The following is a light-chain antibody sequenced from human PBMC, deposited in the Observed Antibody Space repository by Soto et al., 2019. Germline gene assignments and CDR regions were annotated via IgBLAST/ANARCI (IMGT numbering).Light chain of an antibody. CDR3: TSYTLRSSLYV. V-gene: IGLV2-14*01. CDR1: SSDFAYYNY. J-gene: IGLJ1*01. Sequence: VLTEPASVSGSPGQSITISCTGASSDFAYYNYVSWYQHHPGKVPKLIIYEVNYRPSGVSIRFSGSKSGNTASLTISGLQPDDEADYYCTSYTLRSSLYVFXPGTQGTL. CDR2: EVN.